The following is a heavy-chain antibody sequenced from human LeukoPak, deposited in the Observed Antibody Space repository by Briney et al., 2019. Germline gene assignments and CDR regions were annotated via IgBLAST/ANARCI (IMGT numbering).Heavy chain of an antibody. CDR1: GGSFSGYY. CDR3: ARGGPAFFDY. J-gene: IGHJ4*02. Sequence: SETLSLTCAVYGGSFSGYYWSWIRRPPGKGLEWIGEINHSGSTNYNPSLKSRVTISVDTSKNQSSLKLSSVTAADTAVYYCARGGPAFFDYWGQGTLVTVSS. V-gene: IGHV4-34*01. CDR2: INHSGST.